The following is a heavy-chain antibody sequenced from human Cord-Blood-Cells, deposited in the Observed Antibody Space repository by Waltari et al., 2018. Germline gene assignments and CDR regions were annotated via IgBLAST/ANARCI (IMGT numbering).Heavy chain of an antibody. V-gene: IGHV3-21*01. CDR2: ISRSSSYI. CDR3: ARDGGYGAFDY. Sequence: EVQLVESGGGLVKPGGSLRLSCAASGFTFSSYSMNWVRQAPGKGLEWVSSISRSSSYIYYADSVKGRFTIARDNAKNSLYLQMNSLRAEDTAVYYCARDGGYGAFDYWGQGTLVTVSS. D-gene: IGHD5-12*01. CDR1: GFTFSSYS. J-gene: IGHJ4*02.